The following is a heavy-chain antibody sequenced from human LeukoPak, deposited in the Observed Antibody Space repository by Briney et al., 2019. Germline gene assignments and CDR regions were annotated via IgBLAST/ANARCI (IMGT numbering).Heavy chain of an antibody. V-gene: IGHV3-33*01. CDR3: ARGDETYYFDY. CDR2: IWYDGSSK. CDR1: GFSFSTFG. Sequence: GRSLRLSCAASGFSFSTFGMHWVRQAPGKGLEWVVLIWYDGSSKYYADSVKGRFTISRDNSKNTLYLQMNSLRAEDTAVYYCARGDETYYFDYWGQGTLVTVSS. J-gene: IGHJ4*02.